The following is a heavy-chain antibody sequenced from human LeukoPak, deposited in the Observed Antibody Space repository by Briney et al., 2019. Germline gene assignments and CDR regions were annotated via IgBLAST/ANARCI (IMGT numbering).Heavy chain of an antibody. CDR1: GGSISSSSYY. D-gene: IGHD6-19*01. V-gene: IGHV4-61*05. CDR3: ARIAVAGIGVNDGSWAYDY. Sequence: PSETLSLTCTVSGGSISSSSYYWGWIRQPPGKGLEWIGYIYYSGSTNYNPSLKSRVTISVDTSKNQFSLKLSSVTAADTAVYYCARIAVAGIGVNDGSWAYDYWGQGTLVTVSS. J-gene: IGHJ4*02. CDR2: IYYSGST.